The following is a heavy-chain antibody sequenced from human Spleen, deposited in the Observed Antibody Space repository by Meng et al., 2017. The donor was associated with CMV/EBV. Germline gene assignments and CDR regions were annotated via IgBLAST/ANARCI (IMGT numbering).Heavy chain of an antibody. CDR3: ARSGYDSGGYYAGWFDP. Sequence: GESLKISCAASGFTFSSYAMHWVRQAPGKGLEYVSAISSNGGSTYYADSVKGRFTISRDNSKNTLYLQMGSLRAEDMAVYYCARSGYDSGGYYAGWFDPWGQGTLVTVSS. J-gene: IGHJ5*02. D-gene: IGHD3-22*01. CDR2: ISSNGGST. V-gene: IGHV3-64*02. CDR1: GFTFSSYA.